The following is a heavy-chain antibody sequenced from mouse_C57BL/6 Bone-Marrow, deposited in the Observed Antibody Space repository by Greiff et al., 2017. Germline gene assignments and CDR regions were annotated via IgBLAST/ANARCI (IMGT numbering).Heavy chain of an antibody. V-gene: IGHV5-12*01. Sequence: EVKVEESGGGLVQPGGSLKLSCAASGFTFSDYYMYWVRQTPEKRLAWVAYISNGGGSTYYPDTVKGRFTISRDNAKNTLYLQMSRLKSEDTAMYYCARGVGDEAWFAYWGQGTLVTVSA. CDR2: ISNGGGST. D-gene: IGHD1-1*01. CDR3: ARGVGDEAWFAY. CDR1: GFTFSDYY. J-gene: IGHJ3*01.